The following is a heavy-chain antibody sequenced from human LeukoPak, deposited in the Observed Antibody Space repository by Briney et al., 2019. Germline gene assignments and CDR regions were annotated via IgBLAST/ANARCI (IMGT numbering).Heavy chain of an antibody. CDR1: GGSFSIYY. Sequence: SGTLSLTCIVSGGSFSIYYWSWIRQPAGKGLEWIGRIYTSGSTNYNPSLKSRVTMSVDTSKNQFSLKLSSVTAADTAVYHCARQWILQRGTNRFDPWGQGTLVTVSS. V-gene: IGHV4-4*07. CDR3: ARQWILQRGTNRFDP. D-gene: IGHD5-18*01. J-gene: IGHJ5*02. CDR2: IYTSGST.